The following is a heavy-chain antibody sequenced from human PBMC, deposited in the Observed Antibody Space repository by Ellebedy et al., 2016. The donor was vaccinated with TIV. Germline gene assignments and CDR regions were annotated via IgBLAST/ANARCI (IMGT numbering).Heavy chain of an antibody. V-gene: IGHV3-21*01. D-gene: IGHD2-15*01. Sequence: GESLKISCAASGFTFSDYYMNWVRQAPGKGLEWVSSISSSSSYIYYADSVKGRFTISRDNAKNSLYLQMNSLRAEDTALYYCARGGRYMDVWGKGTTVTVSS. CDR2: ISSSSSYI. CDR3: ARGGRYMDV. J-gene: IGHJ6*03. CDR1: GFTFSDYY.